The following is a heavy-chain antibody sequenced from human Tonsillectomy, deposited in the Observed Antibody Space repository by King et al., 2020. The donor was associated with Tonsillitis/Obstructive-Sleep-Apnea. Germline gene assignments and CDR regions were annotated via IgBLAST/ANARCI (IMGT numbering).Heavy chain of an antibody. Sequence: VQLVESGGGVVQPGRSLRLSCAASGFTFSSYGMHWVRPAPGKGLAWVSVMWYDGSNKYYADSVKGRCTTSRSNSRNTWYLQMNSLRAGDTAVYYCAGDTHPLGRGAVDIWGQGTMVTVSS. J-gene: IGHJ3*02. CDR1: GFTFSSYG. V-gene: IGHV3-33*01. CDR3: AGDTHPLGRGAVDI. D-gene: IGHD7-27*01. CDR2: MWYDGSNK.